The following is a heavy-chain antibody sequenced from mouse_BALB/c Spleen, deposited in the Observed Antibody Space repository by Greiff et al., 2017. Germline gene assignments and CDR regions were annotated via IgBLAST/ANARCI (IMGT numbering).Heavy chain of an antibody. CDR2: IWAGGST. CDR1: GFSLTSYG. D-gene: IGHD3-3*01. CDR3: ARREGSAWFAY. J-gene: IGHJ3*01. Sequence: VMLVESGPGLVAPSQSLSITCTVSGFSLTSYGVHWVRQPPGKGLEWLGVIWAGGSTNYNSALMSRLSISKDNSKSQVFLKMNSLQTDDTAMYYCARREGSAWFAYWGQGTLVTVSA. V-gene: IGHV2-9*02.